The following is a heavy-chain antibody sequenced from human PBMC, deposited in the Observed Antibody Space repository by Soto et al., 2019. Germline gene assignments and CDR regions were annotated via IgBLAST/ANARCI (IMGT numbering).Heavy chain of an antibody. Sequence: SVKVSCKASGGTFSSYAISWVRQAPGQGLEWMGGIIPIFGTANYAQKFQGRVTITADESTSTAYMELRSLRSDDTAVYYCARVALYSSGWPYYFDYWGQGTLVTVSS. CDR3: ARVALYSSGWPYYFDY. J-gene: IGHJ4*02. D-gene: IGHD6-19*01. CDR1: GGTFSSYA. CDR2: IIPIFGTA. V-gene: IGHV1-69*13.